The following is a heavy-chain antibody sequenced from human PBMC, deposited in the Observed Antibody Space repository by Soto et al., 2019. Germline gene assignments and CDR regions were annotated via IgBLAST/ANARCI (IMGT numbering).Heavy chain of an antibody. J-gene: IGHJ4*02. CDR3: ARPPDYYDYSGYYFHY. CDR1: GFTFSNYD. V-gene: IGHV3-33*01. D-gene: IGHD3-22*01. CDR2: VWYDGSNK. Sequence: QVQLVESGGGVVQPGRSLRLSCAASGFTFSNYDMHWVRQAPGKGLEWVAVVWYDGSNKYYADSVKGRFTISRDNSKNTLYLQMNSLRAEDTAVYYCARPPDYYDYSGYYFHYWGQGTLVTVSS.